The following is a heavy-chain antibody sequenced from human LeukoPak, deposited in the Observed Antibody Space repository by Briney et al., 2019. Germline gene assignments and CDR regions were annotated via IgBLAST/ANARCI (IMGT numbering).Heavy chain of an antibody. Sequence: PSETLSLTCAVSGGSLSSSNYYWDWLRQPPGRGVEWVGSILYSGSTYYSPSIKSRVTISVYTSKTQFSLKLSSVTAADTAVYYCARLSYDSSSWYGVVSWFDPWGQGTLVTVSS. V-gene: IGHV4-39*01. D-gene: IGHD6-13*01. J-gene: IGHJ5*02. CDR3: ARLSYDSSSWYGVVSWFDP. CDR2: ILYSGST. CDR1: GGSLSSSNYY.